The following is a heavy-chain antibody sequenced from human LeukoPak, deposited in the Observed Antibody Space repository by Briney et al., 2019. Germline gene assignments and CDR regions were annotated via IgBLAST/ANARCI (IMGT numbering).Heavy chain of an antibody. D-gene: IGHD2-15*01. J-gene: IGHJ6*03. CDR1: GYTFTVYY. CDR3: GRSLGYCSATTCYYMDV. Sequence: ASMKVSCKASGYTFTVYYMHWVRQAPGQGLEWMGWINSDSGVTNYAQKFQGRVTVTRDTSISTTYMELRRLRSDDTAVYFCGRSLGYCSATTCYYMDVWGKGTTVTISS. V-gene: IGHV1-2*02. CDR2: INSDSGVT.